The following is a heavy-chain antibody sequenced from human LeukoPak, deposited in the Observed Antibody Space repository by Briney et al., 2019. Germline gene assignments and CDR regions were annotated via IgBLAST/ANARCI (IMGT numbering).Heavy chain of an antibody. J-gene: IGHJ4*02. V-gene: IGHV1-2*02. D-gene: IGHD2-21*02. Sequence: ASVKVSCKASGYTFTGYYMHWVRQAPGRGLEWMGWINPNSGGTNYAQKFHGRVTMTRDTSISTAYMELRSLRSDDTAVYYCARVVAYCGGDCYSRGGFDYWGQGTLVTVSS. CDR1: GYTFTGYY. CDR3: ARVVAYCGGDCYSRGGFDY. CDR2: INPNSGGT.